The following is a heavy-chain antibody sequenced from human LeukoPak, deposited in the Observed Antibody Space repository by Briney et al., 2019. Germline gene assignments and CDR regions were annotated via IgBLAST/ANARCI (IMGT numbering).Heavy chain of an antibody. Sequence: GGSLRLSCVASGFAFSSFTMNWVRQAPGKGLEWVSYISGSSSIVHYADSVKGRFTISRDNAKNSLFLQMNSLRAEDTAVYYCARDPSVMPFDYWGQGTLVTVSS. CDR2: ISGSSSIV. J-gene: IGHJ4*02. V-gene: IGHV3-48*01. CDR1: GFAFSSFT. D-gene: IGHD3-16*01. CDR3: ARDPSVMPFDY.